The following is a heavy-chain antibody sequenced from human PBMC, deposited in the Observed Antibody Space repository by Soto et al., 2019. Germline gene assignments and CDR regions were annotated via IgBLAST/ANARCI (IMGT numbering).Heavy chain of an antibody. CDR2: VYYSGTT. CDR3: ARHTDDILTGNEALDI. CDR1: GGSINNYY. V-gene: IGHV4-59*08. Sequence: QVQLQESGPGLLKPSETLSLTCTVSGGSINNYYWSWIRQTPGKGLEWIGYVYYSGTTNYNSNLKSRISILIDKSQNQFSLKLSSVTAADTAVYYCARHTDDILTGNEALDIWGQGTVVTVSS. D-gene: IGHD3-9*01. J-gene: IGHJ3*02.